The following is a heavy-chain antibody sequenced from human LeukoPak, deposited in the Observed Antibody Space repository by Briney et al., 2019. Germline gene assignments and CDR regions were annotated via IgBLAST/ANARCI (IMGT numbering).Heavy chain of an antibody. CDR3: AKKHRSLIAVATRGYFDY. D-gene: IGHD6-19*01. J-gene: IGHJ4*02. CDR1: GFTFSTYA. Sequence: PGGSLRLSCAASGFTFSTYAMSWVRQAPGKGLEWVSGISGRGGSTYYADSVRGRFTISRDNSKNTLYLQMNSLRAEDTAVYYCAKKHRSLIAVATRGYFDYWGQGTLVTVSS. V-gene: IGHV3-23*01. CDR2: ISGRGGST.